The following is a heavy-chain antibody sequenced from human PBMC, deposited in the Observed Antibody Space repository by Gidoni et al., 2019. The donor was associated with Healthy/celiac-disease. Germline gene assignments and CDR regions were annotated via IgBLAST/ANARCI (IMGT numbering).Heavy chain of an antibody. V-gene: IGHV4-4*07. Sequence: QVQLQESGPGLVKPSETLSLTCTVSGGSISSYYWSWIRQPAGKGLEWIGRIYTSGSTNYNPSLKSRVTMSVATSKNQFSLKLSSVTAADTAVYYCARDKCRGGDCYSEDWFDPWGQGTLVTVSS. CDR3: ARDKCRGGDCYSEDWFDP. D-gene: IGHD2-21*02. J-gene: IGHJ5*02. CDR2: IYTSGST. CDR1: GGSISSYY.